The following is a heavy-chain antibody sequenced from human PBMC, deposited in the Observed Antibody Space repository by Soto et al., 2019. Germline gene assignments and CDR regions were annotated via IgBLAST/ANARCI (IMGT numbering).Heavy chain of an antibody. CDR2: IYYSGST. CDR3: AGTIIVATISMRSFDY. Sequence: SETLSLTCTVSGGSISSYYWSWIRQPPGKGLEWIGYIYYSGSTNYNPSLKSRVTISVDTSKNQFSLKLSSVTAADTAVYYCAGTIIVATISMRSFDYWGQGTLVTVSS. D-gene: IGHD5-12*01. J-gene: IGHJ4*02. CDR1: GGSISSYY. V-gene: IGHV4-59*01.